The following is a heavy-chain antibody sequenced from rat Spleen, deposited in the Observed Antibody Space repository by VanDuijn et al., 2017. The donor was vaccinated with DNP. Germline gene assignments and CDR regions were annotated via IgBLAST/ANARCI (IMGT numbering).Heavy chain of an antibody. V-gene: IGHV3-4*01. D-gene: IGHD1-2*01. CDR3: ARSDYSSYMDV. Sequence: EIQLQESGPGLVKPSQSLPLTCSVTGYTITSGYDWIWIRKFPGNKMEWIGYITYSGSTNYNPSLKSRTSISTDTSKNQFFLQLNSVTTEDTGTYYCARSDYSSYMDVWGQGTSVTVSS. J-gene: IGHJ4*01. CDR1: GYTITSGY. CDR2: ITYSGST.